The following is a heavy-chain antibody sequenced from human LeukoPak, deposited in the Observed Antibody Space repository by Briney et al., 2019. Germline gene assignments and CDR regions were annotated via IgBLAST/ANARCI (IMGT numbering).Heavy chain of an antibody. J-gene: IGHJ6*03. D-gene: IGHD3-3*01. CDR2: IWYDGSNK. CDR3: ARSDRITIFGVVLDYYMDV. V-gene: IGHV3-33*01. CDR1: GFTFSSYG. Sequence: GRSLRLSCAASGFTFSSYGMHWVRQAPGKGLEWVAVIWYDGSNKYYADSVKGRFTISRDNSKNTLYLQMNSLRAEDTAVYYCARSDRITIFGVVLDYYMDVWGKGTTATVSS.